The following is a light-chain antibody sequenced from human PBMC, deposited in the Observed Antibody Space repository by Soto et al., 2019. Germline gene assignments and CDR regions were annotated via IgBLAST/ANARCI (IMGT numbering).Light chain of an antibody. CDR1: SSYIGAGYD. V-gene: IGLV1-40*01. J-gene: IGLJ3*02. Sequence: QSVLTLPPSVSGAPGQRVTISCTGTSSYIGAGYDVHWYQQLPGTAPKLLIYGNSNRPSGVPDRFSGSKSGTSVSLAITGLQAEDEADYYCQSYDSSLSGSVFGGGTKVTVL. CDR2: GNS. CDR3: QSYDSSLSGSV.